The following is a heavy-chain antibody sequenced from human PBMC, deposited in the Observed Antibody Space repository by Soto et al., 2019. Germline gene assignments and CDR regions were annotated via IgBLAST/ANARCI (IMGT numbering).Heavy chain of an antibody. V-gene: IGHV4-4*07. J-gene: IGHJ6*02. Sequence: SETLSLTCTVSGGSISSYYWSWIRQPAGKGLEWIGRIYTSGSTNYNPSLKSRVTMSVDTSKNQFPLKLSSVTAADTAVYYCASVTTPYHYFGMDVWGQGTTGTVSS. CDR1: GGSISSYY. CDR3: ASVTTPYHYFGMDV. D-gene: IGHD4-17*01. CDR2: IYTSGST.